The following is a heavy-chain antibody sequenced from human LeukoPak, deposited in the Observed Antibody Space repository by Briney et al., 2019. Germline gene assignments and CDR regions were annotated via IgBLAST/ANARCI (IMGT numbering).Heavy chain of an antibody. Sequence: SETLSLTCTVSGGSISSGDYYWSWIRQPPGKGLEWIGYIYYSGSTNYNPSLKSRVTISVDTSKNQFSLKLSSVTAADTAVYYCARLKGGYYFDYWGQGTLVTVSS. V-gene: IGHV4-61*08. CDR1: GGSISSGDYY. CDR2: IYYSGST. J-gene: IGHJ4*02. D-gene: IGHD3-16*01. CDR3: ARLKGGYYFDY.